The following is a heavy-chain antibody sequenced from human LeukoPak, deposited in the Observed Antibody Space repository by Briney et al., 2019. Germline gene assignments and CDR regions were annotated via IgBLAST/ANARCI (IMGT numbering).Heavy chain of an antibody. Sequence: GGSLRLSCAASGFTFSSYTMNWVRQAPGKGLEWVSHISGSGISTYYADSVKGRFTISRDNSKNTLYLQMNSLRAEDTAVYYCAKDRSIAAGDDAFDIWGQGTMVTVSS. D-gene: IGHD6-13*01. CDR3: AKDRSIAAGDDAFDI. CDR1: GFTFSSYT. CDR2: ISGSGIST. J-gene: IGHJ3*02. V-gene: IGHV3-23*01.